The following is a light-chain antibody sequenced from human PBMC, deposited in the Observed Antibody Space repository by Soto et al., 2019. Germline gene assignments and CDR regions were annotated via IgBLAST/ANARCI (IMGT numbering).Light chain of an antibody. J-gene: IGKJ1*01. CDR1: QSVGTF. V-gene: IGKV3-11*01. Sequence: EIVLTQSPATLSLSPGERATLSCRASQSVGTFFAWYQQKPGRALRLLIYNASNRATGIPDRFSGSGSGTDFTLTISRLEPEDFAVYFCHQYAYSPWAFGQGTKVDIK. CDR3: HQYAYSPWA. CDR2: NAS.